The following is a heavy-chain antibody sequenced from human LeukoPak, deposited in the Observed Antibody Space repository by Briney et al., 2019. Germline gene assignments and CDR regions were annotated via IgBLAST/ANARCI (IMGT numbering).Heavy chain of an antibody. CDR1: GFTFSSNW. V-gene: IGHV3-48*03. D-gene: IGHD3-16*01. J-gene: IGHJ3*02. CDR2: ISSSGGTI. Sequence: GGSLRLSCAASGFTFSSNWMDWVRQAPGRGLEWLSYISSSGGTIYYADSVKGRFTISRDNAKNSLYLQMNSLRAEDTAVYYCARHDGDAFDIWGQGTMVTVSS. CDR3: ARHDGDAFDI.